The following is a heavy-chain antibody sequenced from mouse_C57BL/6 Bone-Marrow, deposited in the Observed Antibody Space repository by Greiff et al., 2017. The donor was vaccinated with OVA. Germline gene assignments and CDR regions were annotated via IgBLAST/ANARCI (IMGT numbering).Heavy chain of an antibody. V-gene: IGHV1-64*01. CDR2: IHPNSGST. CDR3: ARCGYDYDRGPFGD. Sequence: QVQLQQPGAELVKPGASVKLSCKASGYTFTSYWMHWVKQRPGQGLEWIGMIHPNSGSTNYNEKFKSKATLTVDKSSSTAYMQLSSLTSEDSAVYYCARCGYDYDRGPFGDWGQGTLVTVSA. J-gene: IGHJ3*01. D-gene: IGHD2-4*01. CDR1: GYTFTSYW.